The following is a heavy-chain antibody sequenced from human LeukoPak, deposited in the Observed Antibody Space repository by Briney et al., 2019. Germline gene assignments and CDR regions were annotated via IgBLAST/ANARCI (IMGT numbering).Heavy chain of an antibody. J-gene: IGHJ4*02. CDR2: IYTGTT. Sequence: PSETLSLTCTVSGGPISTFFWTWIRQSAGKGLEWIGRIYTGTTYYNPSLESRATISVGTSNNRFSLKLTSLTAADTAVYYCARGTEMTSFTGYYSFDYWGRGSLVTVSS. V-gene: IGHV4-4*07. CDR1: GGPISTFF. D-gene: IGHD3-9*01. CDR3: ARGTEMTSFTGYYSFDY.